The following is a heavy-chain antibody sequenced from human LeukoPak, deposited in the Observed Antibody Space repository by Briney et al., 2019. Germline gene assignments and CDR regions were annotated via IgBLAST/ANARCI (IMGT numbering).Heavy chain of an antibody. CDR1: GFTFSSYA. D-gene: IGHD6-6*01. CDR2: ISGSGGSK. Sequence: GGSLRLSCAASGFTFSSYAMSWVRQAPGKGLEWVSAISGSGGSKYYADCVKGRFTISRDNYKNLLYLQMNRVRAEDTDVYYCAKEGGIAARPVDYWGRGTLVIVS. J-gene: IGHJ4*02. V-gene: IGHV3-23*01. CDR3: AKEGGIAARPVDY.